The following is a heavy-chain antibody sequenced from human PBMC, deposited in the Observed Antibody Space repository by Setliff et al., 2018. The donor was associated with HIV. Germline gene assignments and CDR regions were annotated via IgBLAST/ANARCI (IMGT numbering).Heavy chain of an antibody. CDR2: SYTSGTT. CDR1: GGSIGSGSYY. V-gene: IGHV4-61*02. J-gene: IGHJ4*02. Sequence: SETLSLTCTVSGGSIGSGSYYWSWIRQPAGKGLEWIGRSYTSGTTKYNPSVTSRVTISVDASKNQFFLQLISVTAADTAVYYCARQGGYNSPLMVWGQGKLVTVSS. CDR3: ARQGGYNSPLMV. D-gene: IGHD3-10*01.